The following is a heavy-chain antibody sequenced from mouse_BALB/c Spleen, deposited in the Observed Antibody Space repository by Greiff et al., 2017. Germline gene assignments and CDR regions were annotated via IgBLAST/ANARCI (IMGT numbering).Heavy chain of an antibody. D-gene: IGHD1-1*01. J-gene: IGHJ2*01. Sequence: EVQLQQSGAELVKPGASVKMSCKASGYTFTSYVMHWVKQKPGQGLEWIGYINPYNDGTKYNEKFKGKATLTSDKSSSTAYMELSSLTSEDSAVYYCARFYYGSGDYFDYWGQGTTLTVSS. CDR1: GYTFTSYV. V-gene: IGHV1-14*01. CDR2: INPYNDGT. CDR3: ARFYYGSGDYFDY.